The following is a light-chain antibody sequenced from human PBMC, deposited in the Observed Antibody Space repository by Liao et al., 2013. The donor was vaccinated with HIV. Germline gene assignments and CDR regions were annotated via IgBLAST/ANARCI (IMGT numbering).Light chain of an antibody. V-gene: IGLV3-21*04. CDR2: YDS. CDR3: QVWDSTSDSRV. Sequence: SYELTQSPSVSVAPGRTASITCEGDNIGSKSVHWYQRKPGQAPVVVIYYDSDRPAGIPERFSGSNSGKMATLTISRVEAGDEADYYCQVWDSTSDSRVFGGGTKLTVL. J-gene: IGLJ3*02. CDR1: NIGSKS.